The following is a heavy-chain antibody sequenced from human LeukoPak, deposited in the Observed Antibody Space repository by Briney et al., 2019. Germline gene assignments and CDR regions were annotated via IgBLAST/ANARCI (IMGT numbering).Heavy chain of an antibody. V-gene: IGHV3-7*05. CDR2: IKEDGTEE. J-gene: IGHJ5*02. Sequence: PGGSLRLSCAASGFTFSSSWMTWVRQAPGKGLEWVAHIKEDGTEEYYVDSVKGRFTISRDNAKNSLYLQMNSLRAEDTAVYYCARDVFGAWLRENWFDPWGQGTLVTVSS. CDR1: GFTFSSSW. CDR3: ARDVFGAWLRENWFDP. D-gene: IGHD5-12*01.